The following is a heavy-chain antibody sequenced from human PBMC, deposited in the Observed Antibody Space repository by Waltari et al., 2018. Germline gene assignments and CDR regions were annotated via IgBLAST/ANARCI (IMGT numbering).Heavy chain of an antibody. J-gene: IGHJ5*02. V-gene: IGHV4-34*01. D-gene: IGHD4-17*01. CDR2: INHSGST. Sequence: QVQLQQWGAGLLKPSETLSLTCAVYGGSFSGYYWSWIRQPPRKGLEWIGEINHSGSTNYNPSLKSRVTISVDTPKNQFSLKLSSVTAADTAVYYCARGDGDQRGNWFDPWGQGTLVTVSS. CDR3: ARGDGDQRGNWFDP. CDR1: GGSFSGYY.